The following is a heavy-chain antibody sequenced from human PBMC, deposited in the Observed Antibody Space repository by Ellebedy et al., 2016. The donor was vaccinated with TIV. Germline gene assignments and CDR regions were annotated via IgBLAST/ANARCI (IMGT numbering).Heavy chain of an antibody. Sequence: ASVKVSCKASGYTFTSFGILWVRQAPGQGLECMGWISAYNGDTSFAQKFQGRVTLTRDTSLNTVYMDMSGLTSDDTAVYYCARVRRGSVPDFWGQGTLVTVSS. J-gene: IGHJ4*02. CDR2: ISAYNGDT. V-gene: IGHV1-18*01. D-gene: IGHD5-12*01. CDR3: ARVRRGSVPDF. CDR1: GYTFTSFG.